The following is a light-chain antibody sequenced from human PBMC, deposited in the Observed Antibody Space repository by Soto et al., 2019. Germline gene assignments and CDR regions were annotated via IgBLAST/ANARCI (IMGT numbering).Light chain of an antibody. J-gene: IGLJ1*01. CDR1: SSDVGGYNY. V-gene: IGLV2-14*01. CDR2: EVS. Sequence: SALTQPASVSGSPGQSITISCTGTSSDVGGYNYVSWYQQHPGKAPKLIIYEVSHRPSGASNHFSGYKSGNTASLTISGLQPEDEADYYCSSYTSTSTPCVFGTGTKLTV. CDR3: SSYTSTSTPCV.